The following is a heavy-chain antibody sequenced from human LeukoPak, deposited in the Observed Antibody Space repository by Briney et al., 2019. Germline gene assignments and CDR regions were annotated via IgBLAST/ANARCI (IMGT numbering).Heavy chain of an antibody. D-gene: IGHD3-22*01. V-gene: IGHV1-18*01. CDR2: ISAYNGNT. CDR1: GYTFTSYG. Sequence: EASVKVSCKASGYTFTSYGISWVRQAPGQGLEWMGWISAYNGNTNYAQKLQGRVTMTTDTSTSTAYMELRSLRSDDTAVYYCARLVYDSSGYDLDYWGQGTLVTVSS. CDR3: ARLVYDSSGYDLDY. J-gene: IGHJ4*02.